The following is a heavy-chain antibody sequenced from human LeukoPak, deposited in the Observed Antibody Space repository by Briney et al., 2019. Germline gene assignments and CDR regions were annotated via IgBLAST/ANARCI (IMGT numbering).Heavy chain of an antibody. CDR3: ARQGWFGELLSPLDY. CDR2: VYYTGTT. D-gene: IGHD3-10*01. J-gene: IGHJ4*02. Sequence: PSETLSLTCTVSGASIRISNYYWGWIRQPPGKGLEWIASVYYTGTTYYNPSLKSRVTIFVETSKNQFSLKLSSVTASDTAVYYCARQGWFGELLSPLDYWGQGTLVTVSS. CDR1: GASIRISNYY. V-gene: IGHV4-39*01.